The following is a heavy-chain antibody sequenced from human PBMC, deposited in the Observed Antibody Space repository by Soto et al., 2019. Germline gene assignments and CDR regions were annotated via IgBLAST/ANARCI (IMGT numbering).Heavy chain of an antibody. CDR2: IYPGDSDT. CDR1: GYTFSSYW. D-gene: IGHD3-9*01. J-gene: IGHJ6*04. CDR3: ARLNGLPQYHSMHV. Sequence: GESLKISCEGSGYTFSSYWIGWVRQMPGKGLEWMGIIYPGDSDTKYNPSFQGQVTISADKSINTAYLQWSSLKASDSAMYYCARLNGLPQYHSMHVWGGGTTVTVYS. V-gene: IGHV5-51*01.